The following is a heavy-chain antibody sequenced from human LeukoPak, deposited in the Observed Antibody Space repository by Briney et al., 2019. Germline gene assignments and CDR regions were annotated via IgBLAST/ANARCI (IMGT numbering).Heavy chain of an antibody. CDR3: ARGLYYDFWSGYPYYFDY. J-gene: IGHJ4*02. D-gene: IGHD3-3*01. CDR1: GGSFSGYY. Sequence: SETLSLTCAVYGGSFSGYYWSWIRQPPGKGLEWIGEINHSGSTNYNPSLKSRVTISVDTSKNQFSLKLSSVTAADTAVYYCARGLYYDFWSGYPYYFDYWGQGTLVTVSS. CDR2: INHSGST. V-gene: IGHV4-34*01.